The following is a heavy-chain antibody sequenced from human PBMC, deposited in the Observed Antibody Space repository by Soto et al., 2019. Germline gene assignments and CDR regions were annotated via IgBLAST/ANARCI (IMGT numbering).Heavy chain of an antibody. CDR1: GFTFSSYA. CDR2: ISGSGGST. V-gene: IGHV3-23*01. CDR3: AKEIVVVPAAIQNKWFDP. J-gene: IGHJ5*02. Sequence: QPGGSLRLSCAASGFTFSSYAMSWVRQAPGKGLEWVSAISGSGGSTYYADSVKGRFTISRDNSKNTLYLQMNSLRAEDTAVYYCAKEIVVVPAAIQNKWFDPWGQGTLVTVSS. D-gene: IGHD2-2*01.